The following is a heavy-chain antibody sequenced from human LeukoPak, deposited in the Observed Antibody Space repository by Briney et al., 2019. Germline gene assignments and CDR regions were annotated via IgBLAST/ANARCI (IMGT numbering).Heavy chain of an antibody. V-gene: IGHV1-18*01. CDR1: GYTFTSYG. Sequence: EASVKVSCKASGYTFTSYGISWVRQAPGQGLEWMGWISAYNGNTNYAQKLQGRVTMTTDTSTSTAYMELRSLRSDDTAVYYCARGGCSGGSCYFYYYGMDVWGQGTLVTVSS. CDR2: ISAYNGNT. CDR3: ARGGCSGGSCYFYYYGMDV. J-gene: IGHJ6*02. D-gene: IGHD2-15*01.